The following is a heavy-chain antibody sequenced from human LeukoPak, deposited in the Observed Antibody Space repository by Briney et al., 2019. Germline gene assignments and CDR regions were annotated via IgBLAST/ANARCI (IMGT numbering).Heavy chain of an antibody. J-gene: IGHJ4*02. V-gene: IGHV4-38-2*02. D-gene: IGHD5-24*01. CDR2: IYHSGIT. CDR3: ARSADGYNYYFDY. CDR1: GYSISRGFY. Sequence: SETLSLTCTVSGYSISRGFYWGWIRQPPGKGLEWIGSIYHSGITYYNPSLKSRVIISVDTSKNQFSLKLSSVTAADTAVYYCARSADGYNYYFDYWGQGTLVTVSS.